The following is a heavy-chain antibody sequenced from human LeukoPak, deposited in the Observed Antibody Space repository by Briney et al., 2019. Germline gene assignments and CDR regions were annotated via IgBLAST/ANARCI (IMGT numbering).Heavy chain of an antibody. Sequence: SETLSLTCTVAGDSISTTGYYWAWIRQPPGKGLEWIASIYYSGSTYYNSSLNSRVTISVHTSRNQFSLKLSSVTAADTALYYCASDKGYSHNYFYYWGQGTLVTVSS. CDR2: IYYSGST. CDR3: ASDKGYSHNYFYY. D-gene: IGHD3-16*02. CDR1: GDSISTTGYY. J-gene: IGHJ4*01. V-gene: IGHV4-39*01.